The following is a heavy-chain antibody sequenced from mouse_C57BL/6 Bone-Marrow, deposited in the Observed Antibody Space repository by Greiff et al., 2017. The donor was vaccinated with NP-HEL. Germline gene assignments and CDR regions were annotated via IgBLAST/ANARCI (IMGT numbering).Heavy chain of an antibody. J-gene: IGHJ3*01. CDR2: ISSGSSTI. Sequence: EVMLVESGGGLVKPGGSLKLSCAASGFTFSDYGMHWVRQAPEKGLEWVAYISSGSSTIYYADTVKGRFTISRDNAKTTLFLQMTSLRSEDTAMYYCARRLPLAWFAYWGQGTLVTVSA. D-gene: IGHD2-2*01. CDR3: ARRLPLAWFAY. V-gene: IGHV5-17*01. CDR1: GFTFSDYG.